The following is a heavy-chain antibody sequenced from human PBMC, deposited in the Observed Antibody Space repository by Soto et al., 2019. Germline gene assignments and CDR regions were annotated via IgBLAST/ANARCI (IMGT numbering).Heavy chain of an antibody. Sequence: GGSLRLSCAASGFTFSSYAMGWVRQAPGKGLEWVSAISGSGGSTYYADSVKGRFTISRDNSKNTLYLQMNSLRAEDTAVYYCAKDSGWFGELFRHFDYWGQGTLVTVSS. J-gene: IGHJ4*02. CDR3: AKDSGWFGELFRHFDY. CDR2: ISGSGGST. CDR1: GFTFSSYA. D-gene: IGHD3-10*01. V-gene: IGHV3-23*01.